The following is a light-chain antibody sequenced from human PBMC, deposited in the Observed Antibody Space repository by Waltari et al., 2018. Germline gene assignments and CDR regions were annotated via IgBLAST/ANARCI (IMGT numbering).Light chain of an antibody. Sequence: EIVLTQSPGTLSLSPGERATLSCRTSQSVSSSYLAWYQQKPGQAPRLLIFGVSSRATGSPDRFSGSGSGTDFTLTISRLEPEEFAVYYCQQYGSSALTFGGGTKVETK. CDR3: QQYGSSALT. J-gene: IGKJ4*01. V-gene: IGKV3-20*01. CDR2: GVS. CDR1: QSVSSSY.